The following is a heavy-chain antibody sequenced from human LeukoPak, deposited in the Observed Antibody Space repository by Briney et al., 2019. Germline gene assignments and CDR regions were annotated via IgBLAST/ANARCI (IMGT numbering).Heavy chain of an antibody. CDR2: ISSSGSTI. D-gene: IGHD3-10*01. Sequence: PGGSLRLSCAASGFTFSSYEMNWVRQAPGKGLEWVSYISSSGSTIYYADSVKGRFTISRDNAENSLYLQMNSLRAEDTAVYYCARDSTMVRGAPTAFDIWGQGTMVTVSS. J-gene: IGHJ3*02. CDR1: GFTFSSYE. V-gene: IGHV3-48*03. CDR3: ARDSTMVRGAPTAFDI.